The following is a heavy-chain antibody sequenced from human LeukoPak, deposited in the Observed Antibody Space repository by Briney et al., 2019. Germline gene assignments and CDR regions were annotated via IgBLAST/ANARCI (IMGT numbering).Heavy chain of an antibody. Sequence: PGGSLRLSRAASGFTFSSHWMHWVRQAPGKGLVWVSGISSDGSRPRYADSVNGRFTISRDNAKNTLYLQMNSLRAEDTAVYFCVRDGQGSTPLDYWGQGTLVTVSS. CDR3: VRDGQGSTPLDY. CDR1: GFTFSSHW. CDR2: ISSDGSRP. J-gene: IGHJ4*02. D-gene: IGHD1-26*01. V-gene: IGHV3-74*01.